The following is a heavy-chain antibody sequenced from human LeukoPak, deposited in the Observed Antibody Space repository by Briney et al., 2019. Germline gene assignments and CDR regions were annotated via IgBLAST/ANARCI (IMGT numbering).Heavy chain of an antibody. D-gene: IGHD6-19*01. CDR3: ARVDSGSACAS. V-gene: IGHV3-64*01. CDR1: GFTLSSYS. CDR2: ISRNGRNT. J-gene: IGHJ1*01. Sequence: PGGSLRLSCAASGFTLSSYSMHWVRQAPGKGLEFVSAISRNGRNTYYGNSVKGRSIISRDISKNTLHLQMGSLRPEDMAVYYCARVDSGSACASWGQGILVTVSS.